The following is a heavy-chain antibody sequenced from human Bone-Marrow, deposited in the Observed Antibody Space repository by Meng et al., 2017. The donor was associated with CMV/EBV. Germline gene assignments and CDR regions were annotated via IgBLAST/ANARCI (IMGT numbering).Heavy chain of an antibody. J-gene: IGHJ6*02. CDR3: ARDRRELYCSSTSCAGMDV. V-gene: IGHV3-11*01. Sequence: GGSLRLSCAASGFTFSDYYMSWIRQAPGKGLEWVSYISSSGSTIYYADSVKGRFTISRDNAKNSLSLKMNSLRAEDNAVYYCARDRRELYCSSTSCAGMDVWGQGPTVTVSS. CDR2: ISSSGSTI. CDR1: GFTFSDYY. D-gene: IGHD2-2*01.